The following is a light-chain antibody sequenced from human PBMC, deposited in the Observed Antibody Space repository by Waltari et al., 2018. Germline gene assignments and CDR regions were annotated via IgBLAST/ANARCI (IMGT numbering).Light chain of an antibody. CDR2: EAS. CDR3: QQYNMWPWT. Sequence: EIVMTQSPATLSVSPGQRTTLSCRASQSVRDQLAWFHQKPGQSPRLLIYEASARATGVPARFSGSGSETEFTLTITSLQSEDFAVYFCQQYNMWPWTFGQGTKVEIK. V-gene: IGKV3-15*01. CDR1: QSVRDQ. J-gene: IGKJ1*01.